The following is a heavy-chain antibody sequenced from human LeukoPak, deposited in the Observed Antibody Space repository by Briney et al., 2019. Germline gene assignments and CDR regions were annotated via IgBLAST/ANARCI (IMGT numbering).Heavy chain of an antibody. Sequence: ASVKVSCKVSGYTLTELSMHWVRQAPGKGLEWMGGFDPEDGETIYAQKFQGRVTMTEDTSTDTAYMELSSLRSDDTAVYYCARDLYGSGSYSPFDYWGQGTLVTVSS. D-gene: IGHD3-10*01. CDR2: FDPEDGET. CDR3: ARDLYGSGSYSPFDY. V-gene: IGHV1-24*01. CDR1: GYTLTELS. J-gene: IGHJ4*02.